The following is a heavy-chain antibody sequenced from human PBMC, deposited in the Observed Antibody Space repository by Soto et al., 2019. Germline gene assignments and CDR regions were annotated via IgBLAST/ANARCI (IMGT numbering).Heavy chain of an antibody. D-gene: IGHD6-13*01. CDR2: IYYSGST. J-gene: IGHJ6*02. CDR3: ASPIAADNYYYGMDV. Sequence: SETLSLTCTVSGGSISSGDYYWSWIRQPPGKGLEWIGYIYYSGSTYYNPSLKSRVTISVDTSKNQFSLKLSSVTAADTAVYYCASPIAADNYYYGMDVWGQGTTVTVSS. V-gene: IGHV4-30-4*01. CDR1: GGSISSGDYY.